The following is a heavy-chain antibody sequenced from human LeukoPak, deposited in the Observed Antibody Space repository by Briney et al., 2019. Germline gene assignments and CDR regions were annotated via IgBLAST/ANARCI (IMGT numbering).Heavy chain of an antibody. D-gene: IGHD3-10*01. V-gene: IGHV4-31*03. CDR3: ARAITMVQGVID. J-gene: IGHJ4*02. Sequence: SETLSLTCTVSGDSISNGDYYWSWIRQHPEKGLECIGHIYYSGATYYNPSLKSRLSISVDTPKSQFSLKLSSVTAADTAVYYCARAITMVQGVIDWGQGTLVTVSS. CDR2: IYYSGAT. CDR1: GDSISNGDYY.